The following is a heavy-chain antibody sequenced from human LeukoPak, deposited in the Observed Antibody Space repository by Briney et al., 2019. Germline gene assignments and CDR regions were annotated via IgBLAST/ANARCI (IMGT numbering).Heavy chain of an antibody. CDR3: ARDSNRIGYGMDV. D-gene: IGHD2-15*01. J-gene: IGHJ6*02. CDR1: GGSISSGGYY. Sequence: SETLSLTCTVSGGSISSGGYYWSWIRQHPGKGLEWIGYIYYSGSTYYNPSLKSRVTISVDTSKNQFSLKLSSVTAADTAVYYCARDSNRIGYGMDVWGQRTTVTVSS. V-gene: IGHV4-31*03. CDR2: IYYSGST.